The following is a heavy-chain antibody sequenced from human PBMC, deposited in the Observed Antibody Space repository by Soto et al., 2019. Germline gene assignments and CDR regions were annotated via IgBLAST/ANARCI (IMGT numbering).Heavy chain of an antibody. Sequence: GGSLRLSCAASRFSVTSHAMHWVRQAPGKGLEWVAVISHDGRQKHYIDSVRGRFTLSRDESDNTVYLQMNSLRREDTAMYYCAKDVYFDSYYFDQWGQGTLVTV. CDR2: ISHDGRQK. CDR1: RFSVTSHA. J-gene: IGHJ4*02. D-gene: IGHD3-9*01. CDR3: AKDVYFDSYYFDQ. V-gene: IGHV3-30*04.